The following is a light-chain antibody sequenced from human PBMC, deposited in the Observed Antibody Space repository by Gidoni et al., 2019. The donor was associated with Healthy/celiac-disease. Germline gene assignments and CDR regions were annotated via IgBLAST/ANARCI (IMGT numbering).Light chain of an antibody. CDR1: SSNIGSNT. Sequence: QSVLTQPPSASGTPGQRVTISCSGSSSNIGSNTVNWYQQLPGTAPKLLIYSNNQRPSGVPDRFSGSKSGTSASLAISGLQSEDEADYYCAAGDDSLNGCWVFGGGTKLTVL. CDR2: SNN. CDR3: AAGDDSLNGCWV. V-gene: IGLV1-44*01. J-gene: IGLJ3*02.